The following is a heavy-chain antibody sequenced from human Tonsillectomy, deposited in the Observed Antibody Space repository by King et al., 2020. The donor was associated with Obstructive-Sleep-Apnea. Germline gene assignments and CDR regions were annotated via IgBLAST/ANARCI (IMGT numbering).Heavy chain of an antibody. CDR1: GYSISSGYY. CDR2: VHDSGTT. CDR3: ARVVGRGSYYAHGFFDY. Sequence: HVQLQESGPGLVKPSETLSLTCTVSGYSISSGYYWGWIRQPRGRGLEWIGFGSVHDSGTTIYNPSLKSRLTISVDTSKNQFSLKLNSVTAADTAVYYCARVVGRGSYYAHGFFDYWGQGTLVTVSS. V-gene: IGHV4-38-2*02. D-gene: IGHD1-26*01. J-gene: IGHJ4*02.